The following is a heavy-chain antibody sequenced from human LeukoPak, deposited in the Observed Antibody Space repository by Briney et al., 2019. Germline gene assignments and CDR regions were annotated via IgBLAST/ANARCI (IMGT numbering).Heavy chain of an antibody. Sequence: GGSLRLSCAVSRFTFCGYTMHWVRQAPGKGLEWLALISSDGRDTFYADSVKGRFTISRDNSKNTLYLQIDSLRVDDTAVYYCARDKSSQRPYFLDYWGQGTPVTVSS. CDR3: ARDKSSQRPYFLDY. J-gene: IGHJ4*02. CDR1: RFTFCGYT. D-gene: IGHD3-9*01. V-gene: IGHV3-30*04. CDR2: ISSDGRDT.